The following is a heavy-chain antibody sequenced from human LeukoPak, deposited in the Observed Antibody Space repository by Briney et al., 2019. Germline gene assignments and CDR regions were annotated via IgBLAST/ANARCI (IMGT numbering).Heavy chain of an antibody. Sequence: SETLSLTCTVSGGSISSSSYYWGWIRQPPGKGLEWIGSIYYSGSTYYNPSLKSRVTISVDTSKNQFSLKLSSVTAADTAVYYCARIVLAYCGGDCSLYGMDVWGQGTTVTVSS. J-gene: IGHJ6*02. CDR1: GGSISSSSYY. CDR2: IYYSGST. D-gene: IGHD2-21*02. V-gene: IGHV4-39*07. CDR3: ARIVLAYCGGDCSLYGMDV.